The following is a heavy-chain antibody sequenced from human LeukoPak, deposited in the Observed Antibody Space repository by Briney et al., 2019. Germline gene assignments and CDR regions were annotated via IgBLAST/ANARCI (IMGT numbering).Heavy chain of an antibody. CDR2: VSGDGSIT. D-gene: IGHD3-16*01. J-gene: IGHJ4*02. CDR1: GFTYSSNW. V-gene: IGHV3-74*01. Sequence: GGSLRLSCAASGFTYSSNWMHWVRQAPGKGLVWVSRVSGDGSITYYADSVKGRFTMSRDDAKNTLYLQINSLRVEDTAVYYCARQNYGNPDYWGQGTLVTVSS. CDR3: ARQNYGNPDY.